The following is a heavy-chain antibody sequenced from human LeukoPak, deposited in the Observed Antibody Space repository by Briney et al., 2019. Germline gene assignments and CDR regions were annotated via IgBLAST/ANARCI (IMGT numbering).Heavy chain of an antibody. CDR1: GFTFSSYA. V-gene: IGHV3-30*04. D-gene: IGHD3-3*01. CDR2: ISYDGSNK. Sequence: GRSLRLSCAASGFTFSSYAIHLVRQAPGKGLEWVAVISYDGSNKYYADSVKGRFTISRDNSKNTLYLQMNSLRTEDTAVYYCARGVGDFWSGYSFPSSRFDPWGQGTLVTVSS. CDR3: ARGVGDFWSGYSFPSSRFDP. J-gene: IGHJ5*02.